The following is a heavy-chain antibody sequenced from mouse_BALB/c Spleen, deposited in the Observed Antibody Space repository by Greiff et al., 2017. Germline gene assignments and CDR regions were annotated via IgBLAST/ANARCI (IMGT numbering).Heavy chain of an antibody. J-gene: IGHJ3*01. Sequence: VQLQQSGAELVKPGASVKMSCKASGYTFTSYWMHWVKQRPGQGLEWIGVIDPSDSYTSYNQKFKGKATLTVDTSFSTAYMQLSSLTSEDSAVYYCTIYYDYDEGFAYWGQGTLVTVSA. V-gene: IGHV1S127*01. CDR3: TIYYDYDEGFAY. CDR2: IDPSDSYT. CDR1: GYTFTSYW. D-gene: IGHD2-4*01.